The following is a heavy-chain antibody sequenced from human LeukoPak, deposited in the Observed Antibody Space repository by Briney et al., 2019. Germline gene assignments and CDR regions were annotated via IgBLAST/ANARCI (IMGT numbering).Heavy chain of an antibody. CDR1: GYTFIGYY. J-gene: IGHJ4*02. D-gene: IGHD1-20*01. V-gene: IGHV1-2*02. CDR3: ARDQAGEYNWNY. CDR2: INPNSGVT. Sequence: SVKASCKASGYTFIGYYMHWVRQAPGQGLEWMGWINPNSGVTNYAQKFQGMVTMTRDTSISTAYMELSRLRSDDTAVYYCARDQAGEYNWNYWGQGTLSTFSS.